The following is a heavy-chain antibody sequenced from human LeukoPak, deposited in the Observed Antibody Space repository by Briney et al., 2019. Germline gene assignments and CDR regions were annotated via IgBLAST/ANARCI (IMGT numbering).Heavy chain of an antibody. CDR3: AGHFPYYGIWSGLSVGSAFDI. V-gene: IGHV4-39*01. CDR2: VPYNGRT. CDR1: GGSISSITSLTYY. J-gene: IGHJ3*02. D-gene: IGHD3-3*01. Sequence: SETLSPTCIVSGGSISSITSLTYYWNWIRQSPGTGLKSIGSVPYNGRTYYNPSPKSRVTIPADTSKNQFSQKLTSVTAADTAVYLCAGHFPYYGIWSGLSVGSAFDIWGQGTPIAVS.